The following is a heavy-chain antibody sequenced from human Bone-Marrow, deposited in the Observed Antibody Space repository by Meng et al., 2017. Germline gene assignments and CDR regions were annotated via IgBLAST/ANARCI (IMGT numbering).Heavy chain of an antibody. Sequence: GESLKISCAASGFTFSSYSMSWVRQAPGKGLQVVSTIAGNGDAPEYADSVKGRFTISRDNSKNTLYLQMNSLRAEDTAVYYCAKNTNLEWLVPDPFDYWGQGTLVTVSS. V-gene: IGHV3-23*01. J-gene: IGHJ4*02. CDR2: IAGNGDAP. D-gene: IGHD6-19*01. CDR1: GFTFSSYS. CDR3: AKNTNLEWLVPDPFDY.